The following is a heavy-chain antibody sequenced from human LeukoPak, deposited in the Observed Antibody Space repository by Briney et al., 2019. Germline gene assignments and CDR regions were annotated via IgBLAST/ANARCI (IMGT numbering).Heavy chain of an antibody. CDR3: ATYRQVLLPFES. D-gene: IGHD2-8*02. Sequence: PGGSLRLSCAASGFTFSSCGMSWVRQAPGKGLEWVSSIFPSGGEIHYADSVRGRFTISRDNSKSTLSLQMNSLRAEDTAIYYCATYRQVLLPFESWGQGTLVTVSS. CDR1: GFTFSSCG. J-gene: IGHJ4*02. CDR2: IFPSGGEI. V-gene: IGHV3-23*01.